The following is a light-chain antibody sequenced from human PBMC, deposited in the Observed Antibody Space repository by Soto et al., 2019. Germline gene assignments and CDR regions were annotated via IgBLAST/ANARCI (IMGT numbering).Light chain of an antibody. CDR2: GAS. V-gene: IGKV3-20*01. CDR3: QQYGSSPPIT. J-gene: IGKJ5*01. Sequence: MVLTQSPGPMSLSQGERATLSCRASQSVSSSYLAWYQQKPGQAPRLLIYGASSRATGIPDRFSGSGAGTDFTLTISRLEPEDFVVYYCQQYGSSPPITSGQGTRLEIK. CDR1: QSVSSSY.